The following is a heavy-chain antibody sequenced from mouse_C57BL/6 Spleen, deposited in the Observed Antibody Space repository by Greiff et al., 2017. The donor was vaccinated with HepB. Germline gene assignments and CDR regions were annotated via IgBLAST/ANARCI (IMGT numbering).Heavy chain of an antibody. CDR1: GYTFTDYY. Sequence: VQLQQSGPELVKPGASVKISCKASGYTFTDYYMNWVKQSHGKSLEWIGDINPNNGGTSYNQKFKGKATLTVDKSSSTAYMELRSLTSEDSAVYYCAANWDDPWGQGTTLTVSS. J-gene: IGHJ2*01. V-gene: IGHV1-26*01. CDR2: INPNNGGT. D-gene: IGHD4-1*01. CDR3: AANWDDP.